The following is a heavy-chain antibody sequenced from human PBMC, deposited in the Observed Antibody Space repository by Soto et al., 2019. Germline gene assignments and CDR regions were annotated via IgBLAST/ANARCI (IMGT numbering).Heavy chain of an antibody. Sequence: GGSLRLSCSASGFTFSSYSMNWVRQAPGKGLEWVSYISSSSTIYYADSVKGRFTISRDNAKNSLYLQMNSLRAEDTALYHCAREDGRAVMDVWGKGTTVTVSS. J-gene: IGHJ6*04. V-gene: IGHV3-48*04. CDR2: ISSSSTI. CDR3: AREDGRAVMDV. CDR1: GFTFSSYS.